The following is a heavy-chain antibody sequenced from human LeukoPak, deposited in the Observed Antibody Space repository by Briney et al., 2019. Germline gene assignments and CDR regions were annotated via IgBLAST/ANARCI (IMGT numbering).Heavy chain of an antibody. D-gene: IGHD1-26*01. J-gene: IGHJ1*01. V-gene: IGHV3-30*02. Sequence: GGSLRLSCAASGFTLSSYGMHWVRQAPGKGLEWVAFLRYDGSNSYYADSVRGRFTIFRDNPKNTLHLQMNSLRAEDTAMYYCVRGRFIAGAGDWGQGTPVTVPS. CDR3: VRGRFIAGAGD. CDR2: LRYDGSNS. CDR1: GFTLSSYG.